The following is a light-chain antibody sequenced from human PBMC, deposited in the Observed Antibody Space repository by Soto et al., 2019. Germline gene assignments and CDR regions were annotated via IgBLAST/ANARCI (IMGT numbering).Light chain of an antibody. CDR2: DAS. J-gene: IGKJ4*02. Sequence: EIVLTQSPATLSLSPGERATLSCRASQSIGTYLAWYQQKPGQAPRLLIYDASTRATGIPARFSGGGSGTDFTLTISSLEPEDFAVYYCQQRNPLTFGGGPKVEIK. V-gene: IGKV3-11*01. CDR3: QQRNPLT. CDR1: QSIGTY.